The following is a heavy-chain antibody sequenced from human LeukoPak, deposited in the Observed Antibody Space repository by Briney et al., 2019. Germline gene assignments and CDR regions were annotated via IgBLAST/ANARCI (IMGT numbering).Heavy chain of an antibody. V-gene: IGHV1-69*13. Sequence: SVEVSCKASGGTFSSYAISWVRQAPGQGLEWMGGIIPIFGTANYAQKFQGRVTITADESTSTGYMELSSLRSEDTAVYYCASKRGYSYGLDYWGQGTLVTVSS. CDR2: IIPIFGTA. D-gene: IGHD5-18*01. CDR3: ASKRGYSYGLDY. CDR1: GGTFSSYA. J-gene: IGHJ4*02.